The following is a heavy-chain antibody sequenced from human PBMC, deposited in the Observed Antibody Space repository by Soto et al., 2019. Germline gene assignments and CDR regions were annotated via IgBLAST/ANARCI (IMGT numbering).Heavy chain of an antibody. Sequence: SVKVSCKASGGTFSSYAISWVRQAPGQGLEWMGGIIPIFGTANYAQKFQGRVTITADESTSTAYMELSSLRSEDTAVYYCARSPYYYDSSGYHYDYWGQGTLVTVSS. J-gene: IGHJ4*02. CDR1: GGTFSSYA. D-gene: IGHD3-22*01. CDR2: IIPIFGTA. V-gene: IGHV1-69*13. CDR3: ARSPYYYDSSGYHYDY.